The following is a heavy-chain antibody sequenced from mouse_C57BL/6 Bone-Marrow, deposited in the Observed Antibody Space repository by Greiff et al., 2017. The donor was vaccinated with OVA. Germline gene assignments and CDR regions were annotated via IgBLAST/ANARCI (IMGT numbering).Heavy chain of an antibody. V-gene: IGHV1-55*01. J-gene: IGHJ2*01. CDR3: AREGIYYYYFDY. CDR2: IYPGSGST. Sequence: VKLQQPGAELVKPGASVKMSCKASGYTFTSYWITWVKQRPGQGLEWIGDIYPGSGSTNYNEKFKSKATLTVDTSSSTAYMQLSSLTSEDSAVYYCAREGIYYYYFDYWGQGTTLTVSS. D-gene: IGHD1-1*01. CDR1: GYTFTSYW.